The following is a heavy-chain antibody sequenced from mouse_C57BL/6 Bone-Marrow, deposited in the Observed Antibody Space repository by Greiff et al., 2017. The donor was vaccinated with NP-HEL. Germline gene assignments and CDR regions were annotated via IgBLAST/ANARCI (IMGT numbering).Heavy chain of an antibody. CDR2: IDPENGDT. CDR3: AFYDYDGMDY. CDR1: GFNIKDDY. V-gene: IGHV14-4*01. Sequence: VQLQQSGAELVRPGASVKLSCTASGFNIKDDYMHWVKQRPEQGLEWIGWIDPENGDTEYASKFQGKATITADTSSNTAYLQLSSLTSEDTAVYYCAFYDYDGMDYRGQGTSVTVSS. J-gene: IGHJ4*01. D-gene: IGHD2-4*01.